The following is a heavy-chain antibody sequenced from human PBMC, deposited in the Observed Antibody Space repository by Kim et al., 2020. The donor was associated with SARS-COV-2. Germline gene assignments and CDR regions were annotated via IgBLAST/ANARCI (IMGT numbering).Heavy chain of an antibody. CDR2: IYYSGRT. CDR1: GGSISSGGYY. CDR3: ARALYFGEHAYFDY. V-gene: IGHV4-31*03. Sequence: SETLSLTCSVSGGSISSGGYYWSWVRQLPGKDLEWLGYIYYSGRTYYKPSLKSRLTISQDTSKNQVSLRLISVTAVDTAVYYCARALYFGEHAYFDYWG. D-gene: IGHD3-10*01. J-gene: IGHJ4*01.